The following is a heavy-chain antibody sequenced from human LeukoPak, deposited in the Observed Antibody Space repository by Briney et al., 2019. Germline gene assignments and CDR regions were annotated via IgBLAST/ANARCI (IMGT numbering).Heavy chain of an antibody. CDR1: GGSSRDFSDYY. Sequence: SETLSLTCAVSGGSSRDFSDYYWSWIRQPPGKGLEWMGEINESGSTYYSPSLSNRLTISVDKSKKQFSLRLTSVTAADTAVFYCARGRKWLQGRHSFDPWGQGTLVTVSS. V-gene: IGHV4-34*01. J-gene: IGHJ5*02. CDR3: ARGRKWLQGRHSFDP. D-gene: IGHD5-24*01. CDR2: INESGST.